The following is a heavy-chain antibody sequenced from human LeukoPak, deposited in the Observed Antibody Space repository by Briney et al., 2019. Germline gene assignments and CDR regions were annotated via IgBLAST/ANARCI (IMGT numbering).Heavy chain of an antibody. V-gene: IGHV3-48*03. CDR3: AKRGDDSSGYYTYYYYGMDV. CDR2: ISSSGSTI. J-gene: IGHJ6*02. CDR1: GFTFSSYE. Sequence: PGGSLRLSCAASGFTFSSYEMNWVRQAPGEGLEWVSYISSSGSTIYYADSVKGRFTISRDNSKNTLYLQMNSLRAEDTAVYYCAKRGDDSSGYYTYYYYGMDVWGQGTTVTVSS. D-gene: IGHD3-22*01.